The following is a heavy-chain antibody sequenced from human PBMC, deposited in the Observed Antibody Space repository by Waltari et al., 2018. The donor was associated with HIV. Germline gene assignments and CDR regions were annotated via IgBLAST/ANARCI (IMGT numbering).Heavy chain of an antibody. CDR2: ISTRSTTI. V-gene: IGHV3-48*04. CDR3: ARERFGSSYFGY. D-gene: IGHD6-6*01. Sequence: EVQLVESGGGLVQPGGSLRLSGAASGFTFSSYAMNWVRQAPGKGLEWVSYISTRSTTINYADSVKGRFTISRDNAKNLLYLQMSSLRAEDTAVYFCARERFGSSYFGYWGQGTLVTVSS. J-gene: IGHJ4*02. CDR1: GFTFSSYA.